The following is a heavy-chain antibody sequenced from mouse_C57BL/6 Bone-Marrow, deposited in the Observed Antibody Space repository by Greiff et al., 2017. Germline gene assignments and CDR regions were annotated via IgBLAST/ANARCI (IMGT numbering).Heavy chain of an antibody. Sequence: QVQLQQPGAELVKPGASVKLSCKASGYTFTSYWMQWVKQRPGQGLEWIGEIDPSDSYTNYNQKFKGKATLTVDTSSSTAYMQLSSLTSEDSAVYNCARPITTVVATLYWYFDVWGTGTTVTVSS. CDR1: GYTFTSYW. J-gene: IGHJ1*03. D-gene: IGHD1-1*01. CDR2: IDPSDSYT. CDR3: ARPITTVVATLYWYFDV. V-gene: IGHV1-50*01.